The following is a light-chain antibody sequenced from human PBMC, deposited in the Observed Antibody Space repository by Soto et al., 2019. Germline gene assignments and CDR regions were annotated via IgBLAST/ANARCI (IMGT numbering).Light chain of an antibody. Sequence: QSALTQPASGSGSPGQAITVSCSGTSSDIGAHNFVSWYQQHPGKAPKLIIYEVINRPSGVSDRFSGSKSGNTASLTISGLQSEDEADYYCNSYTTSNSFVFGSGTKAIVL. CDR2: EVI. J-gene: IGLJ1*01. CDR1: SSDIGAHNF. CDR3: NSYTTSNSFV. V-gene: IGLV2-14*03.